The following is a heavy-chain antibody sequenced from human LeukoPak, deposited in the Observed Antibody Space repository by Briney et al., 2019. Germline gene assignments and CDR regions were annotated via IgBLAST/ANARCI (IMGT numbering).Heavy chain of an antibody. Sequence: SVTLSLICTVCGGFLSSYYWIWIRQPPGKGLEGFGYIYYSGSTNYNPSLKSRVTISVDTSKNQFSLKLSSVTAADTAVYYCARHEGPSNYLSWGQGTLVTVSS. CDR1: GGFLSSYY. D-gene: IGHD4-11*01. J-gene: IGHJ4*02. V-gene: IGHV4-59*08. CDR3: ARHEGPSNYLS. CDR2: IYYSGST.